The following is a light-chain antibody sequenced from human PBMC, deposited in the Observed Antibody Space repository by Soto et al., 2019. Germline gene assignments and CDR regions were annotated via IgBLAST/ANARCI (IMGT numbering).Light chain of an antibody. CDR1: KSDIGVYDF. V-gene: IGLV2-8*01. CDR2: EVV. CDR3: KSYDGSNTYV. J-gene: IGLJ1*01. Sequence: QSALTQPPSASGSPGQSVTISCTGTKSDIGVYDFVSWYQHHPGKAPRLIIYEVVQRPSGVPDRFSGSKSGNTASLTVSGLQDEDEADYFCKSYDGSNTYVFGSGTRSP.